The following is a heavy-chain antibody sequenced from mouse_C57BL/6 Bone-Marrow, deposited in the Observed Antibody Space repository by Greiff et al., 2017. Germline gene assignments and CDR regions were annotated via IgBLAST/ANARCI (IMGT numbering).Heavy chain of an antibody. CDR1: GYTFTDYY. Sequence: DVQLQESGPVLVKPGASVKMSCTASGYTFTDYYMNWVKQSHGKSLEWIGVINPYNGGTSYNQKFKGKATLTVDKSSSPAYMELNSLTSEDSAVYYCASAQATSWFAYWGQGTLVTVSA. D-gene: IGHD3-2*02. CDR2: INPYNGGT. CDR3: ASAQATSWFAY. J-gene: IGHJ3*01. V-gene: IGHV1-19*01.